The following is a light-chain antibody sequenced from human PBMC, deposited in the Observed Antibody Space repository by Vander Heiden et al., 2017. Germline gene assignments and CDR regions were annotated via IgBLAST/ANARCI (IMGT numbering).Light chain of an antibody. V-gene: IGKV1-39*01. CDR3: QQSYSTLFT. J-gene: IGKJ4*01. CDR2: GAS. CDR1: QSISSY. Sequence: DVQMTSSPSSLSASVGDRVTITCRASQSISSYLNWYQQIPGKAPKLLIYGASSLQSGVPSRFSGSGSGTDFTLTIASLQPEDFAIYYCQQSYSTLFTFGGGTKVEVK.